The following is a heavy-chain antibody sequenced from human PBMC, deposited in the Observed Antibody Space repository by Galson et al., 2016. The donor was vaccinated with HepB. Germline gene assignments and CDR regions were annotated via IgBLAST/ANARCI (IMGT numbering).Heavy chain of an antibody. D-gene: IGHD3-3*01. J-gene: IGHJ4*02. CDR2: INSDGSNI. CDR3: STLRDFWSG. Sequence: SLRLSCAASGFTFSRHWMYWVRQAPGKGLVWVSQINSDGSNINYADSVKGRLTISRDNADNTLYLQMNSLRGDDTAVYYCSTLRDFWSGWGQGTLVTVS. V-gene: IGHV3-74*01. CDR1: GFTFSRHW.